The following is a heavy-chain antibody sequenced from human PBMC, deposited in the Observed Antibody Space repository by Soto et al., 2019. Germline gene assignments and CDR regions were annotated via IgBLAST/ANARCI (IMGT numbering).Heavy chain of an antibody. CDR2: IYYSGST. J-gene: IGHJ4*02. V-gene: IGHV4-59*01. Sequence: QVQLQESGPGLVKPSETLSLTCTVSGGSISSYYWSWIRQPPGKGLEWIGYIYYSGSTNYNPSLKSRVTISVDTSKNQFSLKLSSVTAADTAVYYCARSRRGYSYGYSDYWVQGTLVTVSS. CDR3: ARSRRGYSYGYSDY. D-gene: IGHD5-18*01. CDR1: GGSISSYY.